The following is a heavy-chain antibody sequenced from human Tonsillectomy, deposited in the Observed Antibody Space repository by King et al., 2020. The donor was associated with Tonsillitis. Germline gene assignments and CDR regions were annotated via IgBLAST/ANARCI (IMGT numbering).Heavy chain of an antibody. CDR1: GITFGTYS. V-gene: IGHV3-48*01. J-gene: IGHJ4*02. D-gene: IGHD5-12*01. CDR2: IDMSGTTI. Sequence: VQLVESGGGLVQPGGSLILSCAASGITFGTYSMNWVRQTPGKGLEWVSYIDMSGTTIYYADSVRGRFTISRDNAKKSLCLQMNSLRVEDTAVYYCATGVRLRLNYFDYGGQGTLVSVSS. CDR3: ATGVRLRLNYFDY.